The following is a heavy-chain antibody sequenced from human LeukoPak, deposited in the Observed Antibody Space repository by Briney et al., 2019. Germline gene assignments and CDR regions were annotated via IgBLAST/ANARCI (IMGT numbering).Heavy chain of an antibody. CDR3: ARQYCGRSSCYFDY. J-gene: IGHJ4*02. V-gene: IGHV3-21*01. Sequence: GGSLRLSCAASGFTLSSYNMNWVRQAPGKGLEWVSFISSSSSYIHYADSVKGRFAISRDNAKNSLYLQMNSLRAEDTAVYYCARQYCGRSSCYFDYWGQGTLVTVSS. CDR2: ISSSSSYI. D-gene: IGHD2-21*01. CDR1: GFTLSSYN.